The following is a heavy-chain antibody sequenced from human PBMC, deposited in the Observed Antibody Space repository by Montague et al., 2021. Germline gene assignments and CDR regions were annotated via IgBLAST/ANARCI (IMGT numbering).Heavy chain of an antibody. Sequence: SRRFSWAASGFTFSNYWMSWVRQAPGKGLEWVANIKQDGSEEHYVDSVKGRFTISRDNAKNSLYLQMNSLRAEDTAVYFCARDQGQGYCGGDCYVGLDYWGQGTLVTVSS. V-gene: IGHV3-7*01. CDR2: IKQDGSEE. J-gene: IGHJ4*02. CDR3: ARDQGQGYCGGDCYVGLDY. D-gene: IGHD2-21*01. CDR1: GFTFSNYW.